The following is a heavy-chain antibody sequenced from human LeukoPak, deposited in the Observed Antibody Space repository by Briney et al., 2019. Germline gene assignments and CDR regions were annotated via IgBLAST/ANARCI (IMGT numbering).Heavy chain of an antibody. CDR1: GYTFTDYS. Sequence: ASVKVSCKPSGYTFTDYSIHWLRQVPGQGPEWIGWINPKNGGTNYAQTFQGRATMTRDTSITTAYMELSSLRSDDTAVYYCARDLYCNSAKCYSNWFDTWGQGTLVTVSS. CDR3: ARDLYCNSAKCYSNWFDT. CDR2: INPKNGGT. D-gene: IGHD2/OR15-2a*01. V-gene: IGHV1-2*02. J-gene: IGHJ5*02.